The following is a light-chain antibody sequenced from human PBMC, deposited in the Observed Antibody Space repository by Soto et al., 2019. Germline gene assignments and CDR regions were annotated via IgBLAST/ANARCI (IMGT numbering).Light chain of an antibody. CDR2: EVN. J-gene: IGLJ2*01. CDR3: SAYAGNNTLV. CDR1: SSDIGGYIY. Sequence: QSALTQPASVSGSPGQSITISCTGTSSDIGGYIYVSWYQHHPGKAPKLMIYEVNNRPSGVSNRFSGSKSGNTASLTISGLQADDEADYYCSAYAGNNTLVFGGGTKLTVL. V-gene: IGLV2-14*01.